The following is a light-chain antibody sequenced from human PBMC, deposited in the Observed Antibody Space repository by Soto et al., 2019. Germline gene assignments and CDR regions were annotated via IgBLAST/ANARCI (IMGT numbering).Light chain of an antibody. J-gene: IGLJ2*01. V-gene: IGLV2-14*01. CDR2: EVS. CDR1: SSDVGGYNY. CDR3: TSYTGSRTLV. Sequence: QSALTQPASVSGSPGQSITISCTGTSSDVGGYNYVSWYQQHPGKDPKLMIYEVSNRPSGVSNRFSGSKSGNTASLTISGIQAEDEADYYRTSYTGSRTLVLGGGTKLTVL.